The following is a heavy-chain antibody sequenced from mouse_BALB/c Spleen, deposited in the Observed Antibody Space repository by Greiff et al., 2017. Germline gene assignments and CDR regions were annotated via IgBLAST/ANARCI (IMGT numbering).Heavy chain of an antibody. J-gene: IGHJ4*01. CDR3: ARGIYYGILYAMDY. V-gene: IGHV1S29*02. D-gene: IGHD2-1*01. CDR1: GYTFTDYN. Sequence: EVQLQQSGPELVKPGASVKISCKASGYTFTDYNMHWVKQSHGKSLEWIGYIYPYNGGTGYNQKFKSKATLTVDNSSSTAYMELRSLTSEDSAVYYCARGIYYGILYAMDYWGQGTSVTVSS. CDR2: IYPYNGGT.